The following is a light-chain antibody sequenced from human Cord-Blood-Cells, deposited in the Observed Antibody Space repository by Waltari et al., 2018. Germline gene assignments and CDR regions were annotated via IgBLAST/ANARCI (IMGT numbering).Light chain of an antibody. CDR2: DAS. V-gene: IGKV3-11*01. CDR3: QQRSNWPLT. J-gene: IGKJ4*01. CDR1: QSVSSY. Sequence: EIVLTQSPATLSLSPGERATLSCRASQSVSSYLAWYQQKPGQAHRLLIYDASNRATGIPARFSGSGSGTEFTLTISSLEPEDFAVYYCQQRSNWPLTFGGGTKVEIK.